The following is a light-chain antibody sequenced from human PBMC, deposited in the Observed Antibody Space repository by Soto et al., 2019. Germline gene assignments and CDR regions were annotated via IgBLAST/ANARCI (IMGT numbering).Light chain of an antibody. CDR2: YDS. J-gene: IGLJ1*01. CDR1: NIGSKS. CDR3: QVWDSSSDHYV. Sequence: SYELTQPPSVSVAPGKKARITCGGNNIGSKSVHWYQQKPGQAPVLVIYYDSDRPSGIPERFSGSNSGNTATLTISSVEAGDEADYYCQVWDSSSDHYVFGTGTKVTVL. V-gene: IGLV3-21*04.